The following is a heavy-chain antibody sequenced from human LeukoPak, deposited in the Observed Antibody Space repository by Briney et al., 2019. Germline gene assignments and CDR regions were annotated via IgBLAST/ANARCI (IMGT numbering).Heavy chain of an antibody. CDR1: GGSFSGYY. CDR3: ARVLVVVPAAILGGIWFDP. J-gene: IGHJ5*02. D-gene: IGHD2-2*02. Sequence: PETLSLTCAVYGGSFSGYYWSWIRQPPGKGLEWIGEINHSGSTNYNPSLKSRVTISVDTSKNQFSLKLSSVTAADTAVYYCARVLVVVPAAILGGIWFDPWGQGTLVTVSS. V-gene: IGHV4-34*01. CDR2: INHSGST.